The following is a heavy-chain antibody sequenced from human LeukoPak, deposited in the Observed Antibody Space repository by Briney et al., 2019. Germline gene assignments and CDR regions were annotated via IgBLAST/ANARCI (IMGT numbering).Heavy chain of an antibody. D-gene: IGHD3-3*01. CDR2: INHSGST. V-gene: IGHV4-34*01. Sequence: SETLSLTCAVYGGSFSGYYWSWIRQPPGKGLEWIGEINHSGSTNYNPSLKSRVTISVDTSKNQFSLKLSSVTAADTAVYYCARCNLMEWLLPNWFDPWGQGTLVAVSS. CDR3: ARCNLMEWLLPNWFDP. CDR1: GGSFSGYY. J-gene: IGHJ5*02.